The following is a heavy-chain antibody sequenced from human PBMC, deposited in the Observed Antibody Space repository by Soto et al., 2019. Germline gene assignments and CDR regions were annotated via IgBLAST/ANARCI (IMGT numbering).Heavy chain of an antibody. CDR1: GGSISSYY. D-gene: IGHD1-20*01. CDR3: ARDWITGDAFDI. V-gene: IGHV4-59*01. J-gene: IGHJ3*02. CDR2: IYYSEST. Sequence: SENLSLNCTVSGGSISSYYWSWIRQPPGKGLEWIGYIYYSESTNYNPSLKSRVTISVDTSKNQFSLKLSSVTAADTAVYYCARDWITGDAFDIWGQGTMVTVSS.